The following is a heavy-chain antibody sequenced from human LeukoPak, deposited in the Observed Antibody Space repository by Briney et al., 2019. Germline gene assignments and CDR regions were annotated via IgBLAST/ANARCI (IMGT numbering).Heavy chain of an antibody. CDR1: GGSFSGYY. CDR3: AREFLEWLPDY. J-gene: IGHJ4*02. D-gene: IGHD3-3*01. Sequence: SETLSLTCAVYGGSFSGYYWSWIRQPPGKGLEWIGEINHSGSTNYNPSLKSRVTISVDTSKNQFSLKLSSVTAAGTAVYYCAREFLEWLPDYWGQGTLVTVSS. V-gene: IGHV4-34*01. CDR2: INHSGST.